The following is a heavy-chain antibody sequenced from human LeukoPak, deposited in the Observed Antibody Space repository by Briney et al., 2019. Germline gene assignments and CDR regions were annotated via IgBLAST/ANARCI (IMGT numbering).Heavy chain of an antibody. CDR3: AKDLAYCGGDCG. Sequence: GGSLRLSCAASGFTFSSYAMSCVRQAPGKGLEWVSAISGSGGSTYYADSVKGRFTISRDNSKNTLYLQMNSLRAEDTAIYYCAKDLAYCGGDCGWGQGTLVTVSS. CDR2: ISGSGGST. V-gene: IGHV3-23*01. J-gene: IGHJ4*02. CDR1: GFTFSSYA. D-gene: IGHD2-21*02.